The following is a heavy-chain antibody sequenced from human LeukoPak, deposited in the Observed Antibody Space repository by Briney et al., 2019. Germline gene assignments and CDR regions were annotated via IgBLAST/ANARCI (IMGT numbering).Heavy chain of an antibody. D-gene: IGHD4-23*01. V-gene: IGHV4-30-2*01. CDR1: GGSISSGGYY. CDR2: IYHSGST. J-gene: IGHJ3*02. CDR3: ATATTVVPDAFDI. Sequence: PSETLSLTCTVSGGSISSGGYYWSWIRQPPGKGLEWIGYIYHSGSTYYNPSLKSRVTISVDRSKNQFSLKLSSVTAADTAVYYCATATTVVPDAFDIWGQGTMVTVSS.